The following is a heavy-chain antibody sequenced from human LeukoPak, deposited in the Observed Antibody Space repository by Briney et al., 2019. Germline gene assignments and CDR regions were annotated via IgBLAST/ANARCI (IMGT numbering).Heavy chain of an antibody. CDR1: GFTFSNVY. V-gene: IGHV3-15*01. Sequence: GGSLRLSCAASGFTFSNVYMSWVRQAPGKGLEWVGRIKSKTEGGTADYAAPVKGRFSISRDDSINTVYLEMNSLKTEDTAVYYCTTYRSYSDYWGQGTLVTVSS. J-gene: IGHJ4*02. CDR2: IKSKTEGGTA. D-gene: IGHD1-14*01. CDR3: TTYRSYSDY.